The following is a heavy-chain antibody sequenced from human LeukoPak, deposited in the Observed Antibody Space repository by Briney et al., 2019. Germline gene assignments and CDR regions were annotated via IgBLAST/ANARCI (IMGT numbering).Heavy chain of an antibody. CDR3: ARTIAVAGTYGGTYGMDV. V-gene: IGHV5-51*01. CDR1: GYTFTSYW. J-gene: IGHJ6*02. D-gene: IGHD6-19*01. Sequence: GESLKISCKASGYTFTSYWNGWVRQMPGKGLEWMGIIYPGDSDTRYSPSFQGQVTISADKSISTAYLQWSSLKASDTAMYYCARTIAVAGTYGGTYGMDVWGQGTTVTVSS. CDR2: IYPGDSDT.